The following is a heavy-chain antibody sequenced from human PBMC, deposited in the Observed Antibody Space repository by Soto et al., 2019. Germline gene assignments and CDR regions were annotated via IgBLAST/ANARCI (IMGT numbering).Heavy chain of an antibody. D-gene: IGHD3-22*01. CDR1: GFTFTSYA. J-gene: IGHJ4*02. CDR3: ARDRSYYDSSGSYSPPY. Sequence: EVQLLESGGGLVQPGGSRRLSCAASGFTFTSYAITWFRRAPGKGLEWVAVISGSAATTHFADSVKGRFTISRDNSKNTLYLQMNSLRAEDTAVYYCARDRSYYDSSGSYSPPYWGQGTLVTVSS. V-gene: IGHV3-23*01. CDR2: ISGSAATT.